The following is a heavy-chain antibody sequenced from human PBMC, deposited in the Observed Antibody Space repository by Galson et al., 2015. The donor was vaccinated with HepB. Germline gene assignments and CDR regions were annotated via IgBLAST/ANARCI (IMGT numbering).Heavy chain of an antibody. J-gene: IGHJ5*02. D-gene: IGHD1-26*01. V-gene: IGHV1-69*13. Sequence: SVKVSCKASGGTFSSYAISWVRQAPGQGLEWMGGIIPIFGTANYAQKFQGRVTITADESTSTAYMELSSLRSEDTAVYYCAREENAAEGGWFDPWGQGTLVTVSS. CDR2: IIPIFGTA. CDR3: AREENAAEGGWFDP. CDR1: GGTFSSYA.